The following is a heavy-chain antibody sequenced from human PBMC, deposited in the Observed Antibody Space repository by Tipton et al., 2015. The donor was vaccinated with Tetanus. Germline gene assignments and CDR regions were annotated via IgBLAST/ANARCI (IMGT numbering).Heavy chain of an antibody. CDR2: IYYSGST. J-gene: IGHJ5*02. CDR3: ARLYSYGSLYWFDP. CDR1: GGSISPYY. V-gene: IGHV4-59*01. Sequence: LSCTVSGGSISPYYWSWIRQPPGKGLEWIGYIYYSGSTNYNPALESRVIISVDTSKNQFSLKLRSVTAADTAVYYCARLYSYGSLYWFDPWGQGTLVTVSS. D-gene: IGHD5-18*01.